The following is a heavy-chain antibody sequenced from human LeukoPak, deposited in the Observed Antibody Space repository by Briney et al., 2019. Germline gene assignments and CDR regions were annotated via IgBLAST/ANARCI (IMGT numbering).Heavy chain of an antibody. CDR3: AKGPVEGDY. Sequence: PGGSLRLSCAASGLTFSRSWMHWVRQAPGKGLVWVSRINTDGSDTMYADSVKGRFTISRDNAKNTLYLQMNSLKAEDTAVYYCAKGPVEGDYWGQGTLVTVSS. J-gene: IGHJ4*02. CDR2: INTDGSDT. D-gene: IGHD4-23*01. V-gene: IGHV3-74*03. CDR1: GLTFSRSW.